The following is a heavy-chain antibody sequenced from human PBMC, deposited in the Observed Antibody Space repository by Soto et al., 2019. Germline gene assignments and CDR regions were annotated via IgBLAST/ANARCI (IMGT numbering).Heavy chain of an antibody. CDR1: GGSISSGDYY. CDR3: ARAFDILTRYYFDY. CDR2: IYYSGST. Sequence: QVQLQESGPGLVKPSQTLSLTCTVSGGSISSGDYYWSWIRQPPGKGLEWIGYIYYSGSTYYTPSLKSRVTLSVDTSKNQFSLKLSSVTAADTAVYYCARAFDILTRYYFDYWGQGTLVTVSS. D-gene: IGHD3-9*01. J-gene: IGHJ4*02. V-gene: IGHV4-30-4*01.